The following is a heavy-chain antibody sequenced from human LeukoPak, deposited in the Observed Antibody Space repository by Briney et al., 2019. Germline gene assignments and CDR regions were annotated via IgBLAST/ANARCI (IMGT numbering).Heavy chain of an antibody. J-gene: IGHJ5*02. CDR3: ARASYYDFWSGYYQYWFDP. V-gene: IGHV7-4-1*02. CDR1: GYTFTSYA. D-gene: IGHD3-3*01. CDR2: INTNTGNP. Sequence: ASVKVSCKASGYTFTSYAMDWVRQAPGQGLEWMGWINTNTGNPTYAQGFIGRFVFSLDTSVSTAYLQISSLKAEDTAVYYCARASYYDFWSGYYQYWFDPWGQGTLVTVSS.